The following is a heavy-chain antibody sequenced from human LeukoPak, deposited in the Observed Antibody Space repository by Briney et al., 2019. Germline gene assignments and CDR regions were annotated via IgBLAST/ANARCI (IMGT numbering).Heavy chain of an antibody. D-gene: IGHD4-17*01. J-gene: IGHJ2*01. Sequence: LKPSETLSLTCAAYGGSFSGYYWNWIRQPPEKGLEWIGEINQSGSINYNPSLKSRVAMSVDTSKNQFSLKLSSVTAADTAVYYCARGSYGDYGFKHWYFDLWGRGTLVTVSS. CDR1: GGSFSGYY. CDR3: ARGSYGDYGFKHWYFDL. V-gene: IGHV4-34*01. CDR2: INQSGSI.